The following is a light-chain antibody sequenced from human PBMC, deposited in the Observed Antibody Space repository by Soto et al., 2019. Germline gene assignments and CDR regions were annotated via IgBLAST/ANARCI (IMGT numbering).Light chain of an antibody. J-gene: IGLJ1*01. V-gene: IGLV2-23*01. CDR1: SSDVGSYNL. CDR3: SSYAGSGTFYV. Sequence: QSVLTQPASVSWSPGQSITISCTGTSSDVGSYNLVSWYQHHPGKAPKLMIYEGSKRPSGVSSRFSGSKSGNTASLTISGLQAEDEADYYCSSYAGSGTFYVFGTGTRSPS. CDR2: EGS.